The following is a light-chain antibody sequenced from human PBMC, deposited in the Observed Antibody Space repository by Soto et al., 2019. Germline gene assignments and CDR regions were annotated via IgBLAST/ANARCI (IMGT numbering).Light chain of an antibody. CDR3: QQYGSSPGT. V-gene: IGKV3-20*01. CDR1: QSVTSRY. J-gene: IGKJ1*01. CDR2: GVS. Sequence: ENVLTQSPGTLSLSPGERATLSCRATQSVTSRYFAWYQQKPGQAPRLLIYGVSSRDSGVTDRFSGSGSGTDFTLTISRLEAEDSAVYYCQQYGSSPGTFGQGTKVEIK.